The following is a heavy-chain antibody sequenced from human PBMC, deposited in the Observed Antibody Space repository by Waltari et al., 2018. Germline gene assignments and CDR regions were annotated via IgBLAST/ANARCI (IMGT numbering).Heavy chain of an antibody. CDR1: GFTFSSYA. V-gene: IGHV3-23*04. CDR2: ISGSGGST. D-gene: IGHD3-22*01. CDR3: AKDGETYYYDSSGYYYFNWFDP. J-gene: IGHJ5*02. Sequence: EVQLVESGGGLVQPGGSLRLSCAASGFTFSSYAMSWVRQAPGKGLEWVSAISGSGGSTYYADSVKGRFTIARDNSKNTLYLPRNSLRAEDTAVYYCAKDGETYYYDSSGYYYFNWFDPWGQGTLVTVSS.